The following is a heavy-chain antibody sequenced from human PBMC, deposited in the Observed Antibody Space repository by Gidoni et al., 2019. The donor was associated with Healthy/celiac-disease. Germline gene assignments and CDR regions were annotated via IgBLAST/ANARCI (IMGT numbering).Heavy chain of an antibody. Sequence: EVQLVESGGGLVQPGGSLRLSCAASGFTFSSYWMSWVRQAPGKGLEWVANIKQDGSEKYYVDSVKGRFTISRDNAKNSLYLQMNSLRAEDTAVYYCARDSPNTSPVWFLYYYYGMDVWGQGTTVTVSS. CDR1: GFTFSSYW. J-gene: IGHJ6*02. CDR3: ARDSPNTSPVWFLYYYYGMDV. D-gene: IGHD3-10*01. V-gene: IGHV3-7*01. CDR2: IKQDGSEK.